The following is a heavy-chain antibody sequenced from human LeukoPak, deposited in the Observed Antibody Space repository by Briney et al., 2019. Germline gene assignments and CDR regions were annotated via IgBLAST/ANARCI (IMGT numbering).Heavy chain of an antibody. V-gene: IGHV3-15*01. CDR2: IKSKTDGGTT. Sequence: GSLRLSCAASGFPFSNAWMSWVRPAPGKGLEWVGRIKSKTDGGTTDYAAPVKGRFTISRDDSKNTLYLQMNSLKTEDTAVYYCTSVVVVAARGRPFDYWGQGTLVTVSS. J-gene: IGHJ4*02. D-gene: IGHD2-15*01. CDR3: TSVVVVAARGRPFDY. CDR1: GFPFSNAW.